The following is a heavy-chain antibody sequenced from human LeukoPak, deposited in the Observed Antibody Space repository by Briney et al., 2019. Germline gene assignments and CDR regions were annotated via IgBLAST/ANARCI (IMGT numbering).Heavy chain of an antibody. J-gene: IGHJ6*02. CDR2: ISFDGSNK. Sequence: GGSLRLSCAASGLTGSHNYVSWVRQAPGKGLEWVAVISFDGSNKYYADSVKGRFTISRDNSKNTAFLQMISLRGEDTAVYYCARDRAYTPVGAMDVWGQGTTVIVSS. CDR3: ARDRAYTPVGAMDV. D-gene: IGHD4-11*01. CDR1: GLTGSHNY. V-gene: IGHV3-30*03.